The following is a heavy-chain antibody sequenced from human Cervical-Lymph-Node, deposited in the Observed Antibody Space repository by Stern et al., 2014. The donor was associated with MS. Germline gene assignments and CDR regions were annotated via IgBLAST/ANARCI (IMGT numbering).Heavy chain of an antibody. CDR2: RFPAGST. J-gene: IGHJ6*02. D-gene: IGHD2-21*01. Sequence: QVQLQESGPGLVKPSQTLSLTCTVSGGSISSGSYYWSWIRQPAGKGLEWIGRRFPAGSTDYTPSLKSRVTISGDTSKNQFPLRLSSVTAADTAVYYCARDRVLPRRSYFYGMDVWGPGITVTVSS. CDR3: ARDRVLPRRSYFYGMDV. V-gene: IGHV4-61*02. CDR1: GGSISSGSYY.